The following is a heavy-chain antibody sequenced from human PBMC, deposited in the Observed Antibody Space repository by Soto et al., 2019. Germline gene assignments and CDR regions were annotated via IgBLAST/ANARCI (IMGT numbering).Heavy chain of an antibody. V-gene: IGHV4-59*01. D-gene: IGHD3-10*01. Sequence: SETLSLTCTVSGGSISSYYWSWIRQPPGKGLEWIGYIYYSGSTNYNPSLKSRVTISVDTSKNQFSLKLSSVTAADTAVYYCARMVRGVAYFDYWGQGTLVTVSS. CDR1: GGSISSYY. J-gene: IGHJ4*02. CDR3: ARMVRGVAYFDY. CDR2: IYYSGST.